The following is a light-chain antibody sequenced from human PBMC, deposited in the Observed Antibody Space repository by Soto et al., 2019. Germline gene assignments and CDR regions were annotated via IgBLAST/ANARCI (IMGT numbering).Light chain of an antibody. V-gene: IGLV2-14*01. CDR1: SSDVGGYNY. J-gene: IGLJ1*01. Sequence: QSALTQPASVSGSPGQSITISCTGTSSDVGGYNYVSWYQQHPGKARKLMIYEVSNRPSGVSNRFSGSKSGNTASLTISGLQAEDEAHYYCSSYTSSSTLYVFGTGTKLTVL. CDR3: SSYTSSSTLYV. CDR2: EVS.